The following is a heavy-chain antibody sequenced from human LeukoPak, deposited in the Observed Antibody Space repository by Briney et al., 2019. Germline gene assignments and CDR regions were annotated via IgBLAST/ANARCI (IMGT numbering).Heavy chain of an antibody. CDR3: AGSVATIDY. D-gene: IGHD5-12*01. V-gene: IGHV1-18*01. CDR2: LSAYNAET. CDR1: GYTVTRYG. Sequence: ASXKVSCKASGYTVTRYGISWVGQAAGQGLEWMGSLSAYNAETNYAQNLQRRVTMTTDPSTSTAYLELRSLRSDDSAVYYCAGSVATIDYWGQGTLVTVSS. J-gene: IGHJ4*02.